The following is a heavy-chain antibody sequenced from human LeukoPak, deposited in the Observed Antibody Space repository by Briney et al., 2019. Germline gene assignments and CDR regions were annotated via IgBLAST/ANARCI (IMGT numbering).Heavy chain of an antibody. D-gene: IGHD3-9*01. CDR1: GYTVTSYG. J-gene: IGHJ4*02. CDR3: AREGYYDILTGPDY. V-gene: IGHV1-18*04. CDR2: ISAYNGNT. Sequence: ASVKVSCKASGYTVTSYGISWVRQAPGQGIEWMGWISAYNGNTNYAQKLQGRVTMTTDTSTSTAYMELRSLRSDDTAVYYCAREGYYDILTGPDYWGQGTLVTVSS.